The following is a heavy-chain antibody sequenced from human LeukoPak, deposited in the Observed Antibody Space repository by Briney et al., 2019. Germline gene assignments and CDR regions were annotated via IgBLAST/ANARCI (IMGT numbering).Heavy chain of an antibody. CDR3: ATHADSSSWYSYFDY. D-gene: IGHD6-13*01. CDR2: LRYDGTNK. V-gene: IGHV3-30*02. J-gene: IGHJ4*02. CDR1: GFTFSSYG. Sequence: GGSLRLSCAASGFTFSSYGMHWVRQAPGKGLEWVAFLRYDGTNKYYADSVKGRFTISRDNSKNTLYVQMNSLRAEDTAVYYCATHADSSSWYSYFDYWGQGTLVTVSS.